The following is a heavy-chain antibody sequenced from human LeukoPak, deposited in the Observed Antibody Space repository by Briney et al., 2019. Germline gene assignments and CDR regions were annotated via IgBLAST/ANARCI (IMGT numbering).Heavy chain of an antibody. CDR1: GGSISSYY. V-gene: IGHV4-4*07. CDR3: ERDGAARPFGYYYYYMDD. D-gene: IGHD6-6*01. Sequence: SETLSLTCTVSGGSISSYYWSWIRQPAEKGLEWVGRIYTSGSTNYNPSLTSRVTMSVDTSKNQFSLKLSSVTAADTAVYYCERDGAARPFGYYYYYMDDWGKGTTVTVSS. CDR2: IYTSGST. J-gene: IGHJ6*03.